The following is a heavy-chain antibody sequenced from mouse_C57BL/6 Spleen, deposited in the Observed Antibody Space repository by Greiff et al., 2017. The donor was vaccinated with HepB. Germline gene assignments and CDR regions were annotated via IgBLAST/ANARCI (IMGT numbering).Heavy chain of an antibody. CDR2: INPNNGGT. V-gene: IGHV1-26*01. J-gene: IGHJ2*01. CDR1: GYTFTDYY. Sequence: EVMLQQSGPELVKPGASVKISCKASGYTFTDYYMNWVKQSHGKSLEWIGDINPNNGGTSYNQKFKGKATLTVDKSSSTAYMELRSLTSEDSAVYYCARSLDGYYDYWGQGTTLTVSS. D-gene: IGHD2-3*01. CDR3: ARSLDGYYDY.